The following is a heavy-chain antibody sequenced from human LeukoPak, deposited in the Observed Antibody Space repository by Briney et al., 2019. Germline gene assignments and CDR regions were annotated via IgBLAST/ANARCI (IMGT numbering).Heavy chain of an antibody. CDR3: ARSGPVASYHYFMDV. Sequence: SETLSLTCTVSGGSISSSSYYWGWIRQPPGKGLEWIGSIYYSGSTYYNPSLKSRVTISVDTSNNQFSLNLSSVTAADTAVYYCARSGPVASYHYFMDVWGKGTAVTVSS. V-gene: IGHV4-39*01. J-gene: IGHJ6*03. CDR1: GGSISSSSYY. CDR2: IYYSGST. D-gene: IGHD5-18*01.